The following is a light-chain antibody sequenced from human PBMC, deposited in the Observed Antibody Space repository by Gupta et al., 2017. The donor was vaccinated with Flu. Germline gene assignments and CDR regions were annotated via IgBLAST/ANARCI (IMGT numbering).Light chain of an antibody. V-gene: IGLV2-18*02. Sequence: QSALTQLHSVSGSPGQSVTISCTGTSSDIGSYNRVSWYHQPPGTAPKLMIYEVSNRPSGVPNRFSGSKSGNTASLTISGLQAEDEADYYCSSYTSSSTYVFGTGTKVTVL. CDR3: SSYTSSSTYV. J-gene: IGLJ1*01. CDR1: SSDIGSYNR. CDR2: EVS.